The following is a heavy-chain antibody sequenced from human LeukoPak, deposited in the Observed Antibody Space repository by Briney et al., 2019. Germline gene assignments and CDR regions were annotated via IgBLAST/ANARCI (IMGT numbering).Heavy chain of an antibody. V-gene: IGHV3-30*02. CDR1: GFTFSGYG. Sequence: GGSLRLSCAASGFTFSGYGMHWVRQAPGKGLEWVAFIHYDRSNKYYSDSVKGRFTISRDNSKNTLYLQMNSLRAEDTAVYYCAREVGASEFDYWGQGTLVTVSS. D-gene: IGHD1-26*01. CDR3: AREVGASEFDY. J-gene: IGHJ4*02. CDR2: IHYDRSNK.